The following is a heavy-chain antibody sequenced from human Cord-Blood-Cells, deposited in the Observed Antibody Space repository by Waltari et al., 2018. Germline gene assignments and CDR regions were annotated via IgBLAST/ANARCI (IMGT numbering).Heavy chain of an antibody. D-gene: IGHD3-22*01. CDR1: AFTFSSYW. CDR3: ARGYYDSSGYYYY. J-gene: IGHJ4*02. V-gene: IGHV3-7*01. CDR2: IKQDGSEK. Sequence: EVQLVESGGGLVQPGGSLRLSCAACAFTFSSYWMSWVRQAPGKGLEWVANIKQDGSEKYYVDSVKGRFTISRDNAKNSLYLQMNSLRAEDTAVYYCARGYYDSSGYYYYWGQGTLVTVSS.